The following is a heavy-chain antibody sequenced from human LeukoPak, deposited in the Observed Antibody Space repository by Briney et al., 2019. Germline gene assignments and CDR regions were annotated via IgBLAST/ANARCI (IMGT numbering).Heavy chain of an antibody. Sequence: PGGSLRLPCAASGFTFSSYAMSWVRQAPGKGLEWVSAISGGGGSTYYADSVKGRFTISRDNSKNTLYLQMNSLRAEDTAVYYCAKQDYGDHTGCHDYWGQGTLVTVSS. J-gene: IGHJ4*02. D-gene: IGHD4-17*01. CDR2: ISGGGGST. CDR3: AKQDYGDHTGCHDY. CDR1: GFTFSSYA. V-gene: IGHV3-23*01.